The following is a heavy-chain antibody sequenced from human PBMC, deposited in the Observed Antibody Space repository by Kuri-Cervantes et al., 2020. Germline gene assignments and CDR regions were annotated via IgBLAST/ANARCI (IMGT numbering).Heavy chain of an antibody. Sequence: GSLRLSCTVSGGSISSSSYYWGWIRQPPGKGLEWIGSIYYSGSTYYNPSLKSRVTISVDTSKNQFSLRFTSVTAADTAVYYCARIIPPRATRIKSYYYGMDVWGQGTTVTVSS. CDR3: ARIIPPRATRIKSYYYGMDV. V-gene: IGHV4-39*07. J-gene: IGHJ6*02. CDR1: GGSISSSSYY. D-gene: IGHD3-3*01. CDR2: IYYSGST.